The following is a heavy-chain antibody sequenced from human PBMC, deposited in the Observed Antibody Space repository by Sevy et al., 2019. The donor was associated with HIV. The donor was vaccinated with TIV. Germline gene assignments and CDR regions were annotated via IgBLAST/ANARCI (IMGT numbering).Heavy chain of an antibody. CDR1: GFTFSTYA. CDR3: ASTDFWNAYNAY. D-gene: IGHD3-3*01. J-gene: IGHJ4*02. CDR2: MSYDGSNK. Sequence: GGSLRLSCAASGFTFSTYAMHWVRQAPGKGLEWVAVMSYDGSNKYYADSVKGRFTISRDNSKNTLYLQMNSLRAEDTAVYYCASTDFWNAYNAYWGQGTLVTVSS. V-gene: IGHV3-30*14.